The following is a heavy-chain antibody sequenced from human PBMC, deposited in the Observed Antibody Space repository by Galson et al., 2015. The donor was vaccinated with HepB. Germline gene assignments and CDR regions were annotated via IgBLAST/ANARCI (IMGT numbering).Heavy chain of an antibody. CDR2: ITEGGGST. Sequence: LRLSCAASGFTFSSSLMTWVRQAPGKGLERVSVITEGGGSTYYADSVKGRFIVSRDNSKNALYLQMNSLRVEDTAVYYCAKAPGDILYYMDVWGKGTTVTVSS. CDR1: GFTFSSSL. V-gene: IGHV3-23*01. CDR3: AKAPGDILYYMDV. D-gene: IGHD3-10*01. J-gene: IGHJ6*03.